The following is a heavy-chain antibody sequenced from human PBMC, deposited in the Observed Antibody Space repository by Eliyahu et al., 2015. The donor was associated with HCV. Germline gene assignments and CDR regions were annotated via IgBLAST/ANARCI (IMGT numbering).Heavy chain of an antibody. CDR2: INHSGST. J-gene: IGHJ3*02. CDR1: GGSFSGSY. CDR3: ARGEAAYCGGDCYSDAFDI. Sequence: QVQLQQWGAGLLKPSETLSLTCAVXGGSFSGSYWSWIRQPPGKGLEWIGEINHSGSTNYNPSLKSRVTISVDTSKNQFSLKLSSVTAADTAVYYCARGEAAYCGGDCYSDAFDIWGQGTMVTVSS. V-gene: IGHV4-34*01. D-gene: IGHD2-21*02.